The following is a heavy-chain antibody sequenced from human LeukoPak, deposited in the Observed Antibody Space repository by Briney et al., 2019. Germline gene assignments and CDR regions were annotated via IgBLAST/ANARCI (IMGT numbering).Heavy chain of an antibody. CDR3: ARDLAPLPTAYITAAITALDP. Sequence: GASVKVSCKASGYTFTSHQMHWVRQAPGQGLEWMGWINPNNGATNYAPNFQGRVTMTRDTSINTVYMDLSSLRSDDTAVYYCARDLAPLPTAYITAAITALDPWGQGTLVTVSS. J-gene: IGHJ5*02. CDR2: INPNNGAT. D-gene: IGHD6-13*01. CDR1: GYTFTSHQ. V-gene: IGHV1-2*02.